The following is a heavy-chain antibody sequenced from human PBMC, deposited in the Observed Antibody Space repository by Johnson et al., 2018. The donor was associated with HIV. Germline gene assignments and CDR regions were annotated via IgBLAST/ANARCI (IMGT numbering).Heavy chain of an antibody. CDR1: GFTFSSYG. CDR2: ISYDGSNK. Sequence: QVQLVESGGGVVQPGRSLRLSCAASGFTFSSYGMHWVRQAPGKGLEWVAVISYDGSNKYYADSVKGRFTISRDNSKNTLYLQMNRLRSEDTAVYYCARGLELGMVAVDIWGQGTMVTVSS. CDR3: ARGLELGMVAVDI. D-gene: IGHD7-27*01. J-gene: IGHJ3*02. V-gene: IGHV3-30*03.